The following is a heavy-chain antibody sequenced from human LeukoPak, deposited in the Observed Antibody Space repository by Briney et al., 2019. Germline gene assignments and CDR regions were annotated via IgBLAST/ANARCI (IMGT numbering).Heavy chain of an antibody. CDR2: MNPNSGNT. V-gene: IGHV1-8*01. J-gene: IGHJ4*02. CDR3: ARGGSVFRGFYGYYYDSSGYYPDY. D-gene: IGHD3-22*01. Sequence: ASVKVSCKASGYTFTSYDINWVRQATGQGLEWMGRMNPNSGNTGYAQKFQGRVTMTRNTSISTAYMELSSLRSEDTAVYYCARGGSVFRGFYGYYYDSSGYYPDYWGQGTLVTVSS. CDR1: GYTFTSYD.